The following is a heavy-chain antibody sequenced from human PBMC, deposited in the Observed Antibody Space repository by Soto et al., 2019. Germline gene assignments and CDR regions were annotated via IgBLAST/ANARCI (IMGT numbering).Heavy chain of an antibody. D-gene: IGHD3-3*01. V-gene: IGHV3-23*01. CDR1: GFTFSSYA. CDR3: AENLEVLRFLEWLPPEP. J-gene: IGHJ5*02. Sequence: GGSLRLSCAASGFTFSSYAMSWVRQAPGKGLEWVSAISGSGGSTYYADSVKGRFTISRDNSKNTLYLQMNSLRAEDTAVYYCAENLEVLRFLEWLPPEPWGQGTLVTVSS. CDR2: ISGSGGST.